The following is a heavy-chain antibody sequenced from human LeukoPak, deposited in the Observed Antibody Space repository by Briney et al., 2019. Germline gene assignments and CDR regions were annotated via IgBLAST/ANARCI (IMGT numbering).Heavy chain of an antibody. J-gene: IGHJ4*02. V-gene: IGHV4-59*01. CDR3: ARSTTYGDLLFDY. CDR1: GDSISGYY. D-gene: IGHD4-17*01. Sequence: SETLSLTCTVSGDSISGYYWSWIRQPPGKELEWIGYIYDSGSTNYNPTLKSRVTISVDTSKNQFSLKLTSVTAADTAVYYCARSTTYGDLLFDYWGQGTLVTVSS. CDR2: IYDSGST.